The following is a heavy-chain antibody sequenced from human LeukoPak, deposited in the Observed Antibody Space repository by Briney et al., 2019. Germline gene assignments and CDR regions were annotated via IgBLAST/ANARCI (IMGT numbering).Heavy chain of an antibody. CDR2: INHSGST. Sequence: SETLSLTCTVSGGSISSYYWSWIRQPPGKGLEWIGEINHSGSTNYNPSLKSRVTISVDTSKNQFSLKLSSVTAADTAVYYCATQYSGSYPWGQGTLVTVSS. J-gene: IGHJ5*02. CDR1: GGSISSYY. D-gene: IGHD1-26*01. V-gene: IGHV4-34*01. CDR3: ATQYSGSYP.